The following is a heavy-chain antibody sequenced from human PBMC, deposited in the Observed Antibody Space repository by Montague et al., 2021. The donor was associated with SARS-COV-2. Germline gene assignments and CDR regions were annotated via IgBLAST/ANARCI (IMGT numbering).Heavy chain of an antibody. Sequence: SETLSLTCYVSDGSISSYYWSWIRQPPGKGLEWIGYIYYTGSVNYNPSLKSRVTISVDTSKNQFSLKLSSVTAADTAVYYCARGSGDYWGQGTLVTVSS. J-gene: IGHJ4*02. D-gene: IGHD7-27*01. CDR3: ARGSGDY. V-gene: IGHV4-59*01. CDR2: IYYTGSV. CDR1: DGSISSYY.